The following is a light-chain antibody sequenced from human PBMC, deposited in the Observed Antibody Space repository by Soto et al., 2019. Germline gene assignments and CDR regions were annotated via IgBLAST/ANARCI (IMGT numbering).Light chain of an antibody. Sequence: QSALTQPASVSGSPGQSITISCTGTSSDVGSYDLVSWYQQHPGNAPKLMIHEVSKRPSGVSDRFSGSKSGNTASLTISGLQADDEADYYCCSYATTTLFGGGTKLTVL. V-gene: IGLV2-23*02. CDR2: EVS. CDR3: CSYATTTL. J-gene: IGLJ2*01. CDR1: SSDVGSYDL.